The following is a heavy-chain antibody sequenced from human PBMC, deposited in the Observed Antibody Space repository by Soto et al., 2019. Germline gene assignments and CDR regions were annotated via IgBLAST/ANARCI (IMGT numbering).Heavy chain of an antibody. Sequence: QVQLRQWGAGLLKASETQSLTCAVYVGSFSGYYWSWIRQPPGKGLEWIGEINHSGNTNYNPSLKSRVTISVDTSKNQFSLKLSSVTAADTAVYYCARGGGGGDRLYWYFDLWGRGTLVTVSS. D-gene: IGHD2-21*02. CDR2: INHSGNT. CDR3: ARGGGGGDRLYWYFDL. J-gene: IGHJ2*01. CDR1: VGSFSGYY. V-gene: IGHV4-34*01.